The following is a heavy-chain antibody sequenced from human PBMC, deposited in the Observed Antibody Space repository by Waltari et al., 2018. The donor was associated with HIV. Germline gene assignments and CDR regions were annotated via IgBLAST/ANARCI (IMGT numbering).Heavy chain of an antibody. CDR3: ASLKGHPMSGAGAFDY. J-gene: IGHJ4*02. CDR1: RGSIGSSNW. CDR2: IFHSGSV. D-gene: IGHD2-8*02. Sequence: QVQLQESGPGLVKPSKTLLLICDVSRGSIGSSNWWAWVRKTPGQGLEWIGEIFHSGSVNYRPSLRSRVTISLDKSKNRFSLKLISVTAADTATYFCASLKGHPMSGAGAFDYWGQGILVTVS. V-gene: IGHV4-4*02.